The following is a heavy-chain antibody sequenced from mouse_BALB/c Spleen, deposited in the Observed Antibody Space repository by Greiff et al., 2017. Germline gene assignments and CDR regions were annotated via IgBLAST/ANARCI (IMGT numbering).Heavy chain of an antibody. J-gene: IGHJ2*01. Sequence: VQLQQSGAELVRPGSSVKISCKASGYAFSSYWMNWVKQRPGQGLEWIGQIYPGDGATNYNGKFKGKATLTADKSSSTAYMQLSSLTSEDAAVYFCARGYYGSRFDYWGQGTTLTVSS. CDR2: IYPGDGAT. CDR1: GYAFSSYW. CDR3: ARGYYGSRFDY. V-gene: IGHV1-80*01. D-gene: IGHD1-1*01.